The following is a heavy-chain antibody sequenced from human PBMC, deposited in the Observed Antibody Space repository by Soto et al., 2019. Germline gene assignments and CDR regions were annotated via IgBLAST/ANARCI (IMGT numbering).Heavy chain of an antibody. CDR2: IYYSGST. CDR1: GGSVSSGSYY. V-gene: IGHV4-61*01. D-gene: IGHD3-22*01. Sequence: SETLSLTSTVSGGSVSSGSYYWSWIRQPPGKGLEWIGYIYYSGSTNYNPSLKSRVTISVDTSKNQFSLKLSSVTAADTAVYYCSRAIPTYYYDSSGLGDYFDYWGQGTLVTVPQ. CDR3: SRAIPTYYYDSSGLGDYFDY. J-gene: IGHJ4*02.